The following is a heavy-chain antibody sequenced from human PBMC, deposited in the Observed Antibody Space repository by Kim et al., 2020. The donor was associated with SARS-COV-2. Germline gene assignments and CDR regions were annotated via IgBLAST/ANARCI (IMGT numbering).Heavy chain of an antibody. CDR2: ISGSGGST. V-gene: IGHV3-23*01. Sequence: GGSLRLSCAASGFTFSSYAMSWVRQAPGKGLEWVSAISGSGGSTYYADSVKGRFTISRDNSKNTLYLQMNSLRAEDTAVYYCAKGGVGYCSSTSCQGRYYYYYMDVWGKGTTVTVSS. CDR3: AKGGVGYCSSTSCQGRYYYYYMDV. D-gene: IGHD2-2*01. J-gene: IGHJ6*03. CDR1: GFTFSSYA.